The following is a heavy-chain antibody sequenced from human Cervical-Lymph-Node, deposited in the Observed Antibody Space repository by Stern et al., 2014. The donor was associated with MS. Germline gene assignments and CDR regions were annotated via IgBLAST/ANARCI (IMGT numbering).Heavy chain of an antibody. V-gene: IGHV3-74*03. Sequence: VQLVESGGGLVQPGGSLRLSCAASGFAFSRYWMHWVRQAPGKGLGWVSRINGDGTSTTYAGSVKGRMTISKDNAKNMLYLQMDSLSAEDTAVYFCARASAPYGMDVWGPGTTVTVSS. CDR1: GFAFSRYW. J-gene: IGHJ6*02. CDR2: INGDGTST. D-gene: IGHD2-2*01. CDR3: ARASAPYGMDV.